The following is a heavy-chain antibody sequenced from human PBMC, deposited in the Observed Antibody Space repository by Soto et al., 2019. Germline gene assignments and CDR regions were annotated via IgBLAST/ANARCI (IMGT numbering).Heavy chain of an antibody. Sequence: GGSRRLSGAVSGFILSNYTMNWGRQAPGKGLEWVSSISGSSTYIYYADSVKGRCTSSRDNGKNSLSLEMNSLRVEDTAVYFCARDRCRGGSCYRPYAFDLWGRGTLVTVSS. V-gene: IGHV3-21*06. J-gene: IGHJ3*01. CDR1: GFILSNYT. CDR3: ARDRCRGGSCYRPYAFDL. CDR2: ISGSSTYI. D-gene: IGHD2-15*01.